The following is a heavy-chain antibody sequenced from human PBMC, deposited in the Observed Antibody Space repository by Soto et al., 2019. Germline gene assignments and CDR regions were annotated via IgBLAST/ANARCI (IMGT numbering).Heavy chain of an antibody. J-gene: IGHJ6*02. CDR3: ARVVAPAHYYGSGSYFRYGMDV. CDR1: GYTFTSYY. V-gene: IGHV1-46*01. CDR2: INPSGGSK. Sequence: ASVKVSCKASGYTFTSYYMHWVRQAPGQGLEWMGIINPSGGSKSYAQKFQGRVTMTRDTSTSTVYMELSSLRSEDTAVYYCARVVAPAHYYGSGSYFRYGMDVWGQGTTVTVSS. D-gene: IGHD3-10*01.